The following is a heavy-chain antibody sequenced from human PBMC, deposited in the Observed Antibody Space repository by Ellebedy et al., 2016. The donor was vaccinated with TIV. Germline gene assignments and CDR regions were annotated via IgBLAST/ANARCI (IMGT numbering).Heavy chain of an antibody. CDR3: ARGRRKTSGYYYYFDY. D-gene: IGHD3-22*01. V-gene: IGHV5-51*01. CDR1: GYSFTSYW. Sequence: GESLKISXKGSGYSFTSYWIGWVRQMPGKGLEWMGIIYPGDSDTRYSPSFQGQVTISADKSISTAYLQWSSLKASDTAMYYCARGRRKTSGYYYYFDYWGQGTLVTVSS. CDR2: IYPGDSDT. J-gene: IGHJ4*02.